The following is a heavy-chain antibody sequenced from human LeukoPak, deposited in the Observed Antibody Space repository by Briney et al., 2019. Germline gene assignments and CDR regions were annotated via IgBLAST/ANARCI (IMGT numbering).Heavy chain of an antibody. V-gene: IGHV4-4*02. CDR3: ASAGHDGIGYKVC. D-gene: IGHD3-22*01. J-gene: IGHJ4*02. Sequence: SETLSLTCAVSGASIGSSNWWSWVRQPPGKGLEWIGEIYHSGSANYNPSLKSRVTISVDKSKNQFSLRLSSVTAADTAVYYCASAGHDGIGYKVCWGQGTLVTVSS. CDR1: GASIGSSNW. CDR2: IYHSGSA.